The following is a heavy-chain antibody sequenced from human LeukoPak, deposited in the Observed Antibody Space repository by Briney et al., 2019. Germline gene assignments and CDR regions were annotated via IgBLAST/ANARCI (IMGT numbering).Heavy chain of an antibody. V-gene: IGHV1-18*01. CDR3: ARDNGDYDFWSGYLFRFDP. CDR2: ISAYNGNT. Sequence: AASVKVSCKASGYTFTSYGISWVRQAPGQGLEWMGWISAYNGNTNYAQKLQGRVTMTTDTSTSTAYMELRSLRSDDTAVYYCARDNGDYDFWSGYLFRFDPWGQGTLVTVSS. CDR1: GYTFTSYG. D-gene: IGHD3-3*01. J-gene: IGHJ5*02.